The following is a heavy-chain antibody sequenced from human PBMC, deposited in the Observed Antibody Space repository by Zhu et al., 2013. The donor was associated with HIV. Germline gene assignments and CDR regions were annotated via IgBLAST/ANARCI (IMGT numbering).Heavy chain of an antibody. CDR3: AGSTTGTDYYYYGMDV. CDR2: ISSSSSYI. D-gene: IGHD1-1*01. J-gene: IGHJ6*02. CDR1: GFTFSSYS. Sequence: EVQLVESGGGLVQPGGSLRLSCAASGFTFSSYSMNWVRQAPGKGLEWVSSISSSSSYIYYADSVKGRFTISRDNAKNSLYLQMNSLRAEDTAVYYCAGSTTGTDYYYYGMDVWGQGTTVTVSS. V-gene: IGHV3-21*01.